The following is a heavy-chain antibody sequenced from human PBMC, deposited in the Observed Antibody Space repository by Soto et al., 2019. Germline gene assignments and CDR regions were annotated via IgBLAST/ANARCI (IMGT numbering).Heavy chain of an antibody. Sequence: QVQLVESGGGVVQPGRSLRLSCAASGFIIGSYGMHWVRQAPGKGLEWVAVITYDGSNKYYADSVRGRFSISRDNSGNTVYLQMHSLRAEDTAVYYCAKDPKATGTHYWGRGTLVTVSS. CDR1: GFIIGSYG. CDR2: ITYDGSNK. J-gene: IGHJ4*02. D-gene: IGHD1-1*01. V-gene: IGHV3-30*18. CDR3: AKDPKATGTHY.